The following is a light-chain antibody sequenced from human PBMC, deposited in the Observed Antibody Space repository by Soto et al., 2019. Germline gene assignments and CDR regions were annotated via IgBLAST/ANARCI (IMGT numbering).Light chain of an antibody. V-gene: IGLV1-40*01. CDR1: SSNIGAGYD. Sequence: SVLTQPPSVSGAPGQRVTISCTGSSSNIGAGYDVHWYQQLPGTAPKLLIYGNSNRPSGVPDRFSGSKSGTSASLAITGLQAEDEADYYCQSYDSSLSGGNVFGTGTKVTVL. CDR3: QSYDSSLSGGNV. J-gene: IGLJ1*01. CDR2: GNS.